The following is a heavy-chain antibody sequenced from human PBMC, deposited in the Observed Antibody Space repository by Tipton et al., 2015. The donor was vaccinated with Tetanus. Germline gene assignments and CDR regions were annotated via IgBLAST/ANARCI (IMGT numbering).Heavy chain of an antibody. V-gene: IGHV4-31*02. D-gene: IGHD6-13*01. CDR1: GGSINSGTFY. CDR3: ARGTWLYTSTYHRHWLDP. Sequence: TLSLTCSVSGGSINSGTFYWGWVRQVTEKGLEWIGNIYYSGTTYYTPSLRGRLSISVDTSKNQFSLKLTSVTAADTAVYYCARGTWLYTSTYHRHWLDPWGQGTLVTVSS. CDR2: IYYSGTT. J-gene: IGHJ5*02.